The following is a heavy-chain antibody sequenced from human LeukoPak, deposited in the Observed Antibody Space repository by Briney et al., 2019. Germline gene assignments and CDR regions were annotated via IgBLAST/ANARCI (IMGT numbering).Heavy chain of an antibody. V-gene: IGHV4-59*08. D-gene: IGHD3-3*01. J-gene: IGHJ4*02. CDR1: GGSISSYY. Sequence: SETLSLTCTVSGGSISSYYWSWIRQPPGKGLEWIAYISDIGSINYNPSLKSRVTISVDTSKNQFSLKLSSVTAADTAVYYCARQGHYDFWSGYDYWGQGTLVTVSS. CDR2: ISDIGSI. CDR3: ARQGHYDFWSGYDY.